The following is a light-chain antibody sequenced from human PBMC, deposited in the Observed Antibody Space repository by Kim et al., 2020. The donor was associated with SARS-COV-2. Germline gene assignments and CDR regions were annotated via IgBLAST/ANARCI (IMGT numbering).Light chain of an antibody. CDR1: TGRSAYF. CDR2: LESSGRY. J-gene: IGLJ6*01. V-gene: IGLV4-60*03. Sequence: WVKLTCNLGTGRSAYFIAWHRQQPGRAPWDLRKLESSGRYYKGCGVPDRLAGSSSGADRYLTISSLQSEDEADYYCWTWGSNSQVFGGGTKVTVL. CDR3: WTWGSNSQV.